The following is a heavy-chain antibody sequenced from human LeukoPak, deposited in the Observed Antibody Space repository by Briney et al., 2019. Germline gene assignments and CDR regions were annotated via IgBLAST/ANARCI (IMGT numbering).Heavy chain of an antibody. J-gene: IGHJ4*02. Sequence: ESGPALVKPTQTLTLTCTFSGFSLTTSGVAVSWIRQSPGKALEWLALIYWTDDKRYSPSLKSRLTITKDTPKNQVVLTMTNMDPVDTATYYCVHRQMGSSWYSFDYWGQGILVTVSS. D-gene: IGHD6-13*01. V-gene: IGHV2-5*01. CDR1: GFSLTTSGVA. CDR3: VHRQMGSSWYSFDY. CDR2: IYWTDDK.